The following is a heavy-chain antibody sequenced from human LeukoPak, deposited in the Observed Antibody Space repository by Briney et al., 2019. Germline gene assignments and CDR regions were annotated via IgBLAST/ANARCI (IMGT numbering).Heavy chain of an antibody. CDR1: GFTFSNYW. CDR2: INQDGSVQ. J-gene: IGHJ4*02. D-gene: IGHD6-19*01. Sequence: GGSLRLSCAASGFTFSNYWMTWVRQTPGKGLEWVANINQDGSVQYYVDSVKGRFTISRDNAKNSLYLQMNSLRAEDTAVYYCAREGYSSGWKTSPFDYWGQGTLVTVSS. V-gene: IGHV3-7*01. CDR3: AREGYSSGWKTSPFDY.